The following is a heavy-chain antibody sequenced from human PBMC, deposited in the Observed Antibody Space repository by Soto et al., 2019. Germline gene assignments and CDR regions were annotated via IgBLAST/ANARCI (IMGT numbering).Heavy chain of an antibody. Sequence: GRSLRLSCAASGFTFSSYAMSWVRQAPGKGLEWVSAISGSGGSTYYADSVKGRFTISRDNSKNTLYLQMNSLRAEDTAVYYCAKCTVTNYYYPGMDVCGQGTTVTVSS. D-gene: IGHD4-4*01. J-gene: IGHJ6*02. V-gene: IGHV3-23*01. CDR1: GFTFSSYA. CDR3: AKCTVTNYYYPGMDV. CDR2: ISGSGGST.